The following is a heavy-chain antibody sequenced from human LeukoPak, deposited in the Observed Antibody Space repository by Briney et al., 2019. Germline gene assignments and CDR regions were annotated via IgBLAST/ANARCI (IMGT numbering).Heavy chain of an antibody. Sequence: GGSLRLSCAASGFIFSSYNMNWVRQAPGKGLEWVSVIYSGGSTYYADSVKGRFTISRDNSKNTLYLQTNSLRAEDTAVYYCARGYSSGSNFDYWGQGTLVTVSS. D-gene: IGHD6-19*01. CDR3: ARGYSSGSNFDY. CDR1: GFIFSSYN. CDR2: IYSGGST. J-gene: IGHJ4*02. V-gene: IGHV3-53*01.